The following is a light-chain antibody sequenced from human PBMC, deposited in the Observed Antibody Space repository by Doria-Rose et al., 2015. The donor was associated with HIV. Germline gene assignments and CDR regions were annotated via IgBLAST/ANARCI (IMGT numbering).Light chain of an antibody. CDR3: HQYGTSWT. V-gene: IGKV3-20*01. CDR2: DGS. Sequence: EIVMTQSPGTLSLSPGERATLSCRASQSFSSTYLAWYQQKPGQAPSLIIYDGSTRATGIPDRFSASGSGTDFTLTINRLEPEDFALYYCHQYGTSWTFGQGTMVEI. CDR1: QSFSSTY. J-gene: IGKJ1*01.